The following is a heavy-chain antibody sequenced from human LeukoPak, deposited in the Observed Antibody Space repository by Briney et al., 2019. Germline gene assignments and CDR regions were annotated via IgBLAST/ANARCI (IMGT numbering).Heavy chain of an antibody. V-gene: IGHV3-53*01. J-gene: IGHJ5*02. CDR2: IYSGGNT. D-gene: IGHD2-2*01. CDR3: ARGPGYCSSTSCWGDNWFDP. Sequence: PGGSLRLSCAASGFTVSSNYMSWVRQAPGKGLEWVSVIYSGGNTYYADSVKGRFTISRDNSKNTLHLQMNSLRAEDTAVYYCARGPGYCSSTSCWGDNWFDPWGQGTLVTVSS. CDR1: GFTVSSNY.